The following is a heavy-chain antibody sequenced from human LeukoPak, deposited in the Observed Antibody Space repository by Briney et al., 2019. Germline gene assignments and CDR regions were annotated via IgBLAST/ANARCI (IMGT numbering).Heavy chain of an antibody. J-gene: IGHJ4*02. Sequence: SVKVSCKASGGTFSSYANSWVRQAPGQGLEWMGGIIPIFGTANYAQKFQGRVTITADKSTSTAYMELSSLRSEDTAVYYCARESVVTAHRALGYWGQGTLVTVSS. CDR3: ARESVVTAHRALGY. CDR1: GGTFSSYA. CDR2: IIPIFGTA. D-gene: IGHD2-21*02. V-gene: IGHV1-69*06.